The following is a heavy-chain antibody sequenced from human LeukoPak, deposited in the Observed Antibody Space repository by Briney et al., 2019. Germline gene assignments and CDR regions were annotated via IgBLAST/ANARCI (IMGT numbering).Heavy chain of an antibody. J-gene: IGHJ6*04. CDR1: GGSISSYY. CDR2: IYYSGST. CDR3: ARESGYYGSGSYYGDYYGMDV. Sequence: PSETLSLTCTVSGGSISSYYWSRIRQPPGKGLEWIGYIYYSGSTNYNPSLKSRVTISVDTSKNQFSLKLSSVTAADTAVYYCARESGYYGSGSYYGDYYGMDVWGKGTTVTVSS. V-gene: IGHV4-59*01. D-gene: IGHD3-10*01.